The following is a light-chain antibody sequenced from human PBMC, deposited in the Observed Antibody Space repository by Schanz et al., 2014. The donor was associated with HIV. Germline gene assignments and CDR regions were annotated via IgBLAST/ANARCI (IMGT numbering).Light chain of an antibody. V-gene: IGLV2-8*01. CDR3: SSSGGSNNFVI. J-gene: IGLJ2*01. Sequence: QSALTQPPSASGSPGHSVTISCTGTTSDIGAYNYVSWYQLHPGRAPKLIIFEVNRRPSGVPNRFSGSKSGNTAFLTVSGLQAEDEADYYCSSSGGSNNFVIFGGGTKLTVL. CDR2: EVN. CDR1: TSDIGAYNY.